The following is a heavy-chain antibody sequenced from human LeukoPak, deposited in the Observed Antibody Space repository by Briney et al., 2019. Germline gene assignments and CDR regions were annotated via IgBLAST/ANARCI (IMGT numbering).Heavy chain of an antibody. CDR2: ITSSSSYI. CDR3: ARVIAAAGDYYFDY. V-gene: IGHV3-21*06. CDR1: GFTFSSYN. Sequence: GGSLRLSCAASGFTFSSYNMNWVRQAPGKGPEWVSSITSSSSYIYYADSVKGRFTISRDNAKNSLYLQMDSLRVEDTAVYYCARVIAAAGDYYFDYWGQGTLVTVSS. J-gene: IGHJ4*02. D-gene: IGHD6-13*01.